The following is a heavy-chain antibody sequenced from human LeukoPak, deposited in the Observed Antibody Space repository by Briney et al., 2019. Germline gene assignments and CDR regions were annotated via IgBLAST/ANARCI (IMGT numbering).Heavy chain of an antibody. J-gene: IGHJ5*02. CDR1: GGSISNYY. CDR3: AREIRRDKNWFDP. D-gene: IGHD1-1*01. Sequence: SETLSLTCTVPGGSISNYYWSCIRQPPGKGLEWIGYIYYSGSTNYTPSLKSRVTISVRTSKNQCSLKLSSETAADTAVYYCAREIRRDKNWFDPWGQGTLVTVSS. CDR2: IYYSGST. V-gene: IGHV4-59*01.